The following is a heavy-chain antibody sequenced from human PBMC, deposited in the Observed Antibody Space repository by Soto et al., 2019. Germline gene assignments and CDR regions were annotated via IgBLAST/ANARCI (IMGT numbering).Heavy chain of an antibody. Sequence: PGGSLRLSCAASGFTFRSFTMNWVRQAPGKGLEWVSTISSNSAYIYYTDALRGRFTISRDNAKNSLHLQMNSLRAEDTAVYYCTRDASRDSSARGWFDPWGPGTRVTSPQ. V-gene: IGHV3-21*01. D-gene: IGHD6-13*01. CDR3: TRDASRDSSARGWFDP. CDR2: ISSNSAYI. J-gene: IGHJ5*02. CDR1: GFTFRSFT.